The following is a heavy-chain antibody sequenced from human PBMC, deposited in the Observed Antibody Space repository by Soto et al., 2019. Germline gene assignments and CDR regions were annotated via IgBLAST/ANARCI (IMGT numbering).Heavy chain of an antibody. Sequence: EVQLLESGGGLVQPGGSLRLSCAASGFTFSSNAMNWVRQAPGKGLEWVSRISGGDGSAYHADSVKGRFTISRDNSKNTLYLQMNSLRADDTAVYYCATENWGWGFDHWGQGTLVTVSS. CDR3: ATENWGWGFDH. V-gene: IGHV3-23*01. D-gene: IGHD3-16*01. CDR2: ISGGDGSA. CDR1: GFTFSSNA. J-gene: IGHJ4*02.